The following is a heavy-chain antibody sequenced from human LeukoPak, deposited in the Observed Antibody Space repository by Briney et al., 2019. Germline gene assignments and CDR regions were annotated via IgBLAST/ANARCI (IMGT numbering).Heavy chain of an antibody. D-gene: IGHD2-21*01. CDR1: GFTFTNYA. Sequence: GGSLRLSCAASGFTFTNYAMAWVRQAPGRGLEWVAYIRHHGNDKYYVDSVKGRFTVSRDNSKNMMYLQMNSLRAEDTAVYYCAKDADWACDYWGQGTLVTVSS. CDR3: AKDADWACDY. V-gene: IGHV3-30*02. CDR2: IRHHGNDK. J-gene: IGHJ4*02.